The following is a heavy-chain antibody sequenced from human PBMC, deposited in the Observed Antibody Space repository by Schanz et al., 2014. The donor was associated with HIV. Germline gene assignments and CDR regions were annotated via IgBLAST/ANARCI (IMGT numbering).Heavy chain of an antibody. CDR1: GFTFSDYY. Sequence: VQLVESGGGLVQPGGSLRLSCAASGFTFSDYYISWIRQAPGKGLEWVSYISGSGDNIYYADSVKGRFTISRDNADNSLFLQANSLRAEDTAVYYCAKPEYDSRGNSQSHFDSWGQGTLVTVSS. CDR2: ISGSGDNI. J-gene: IGHJ4*02. D-gene: IGHD3-22*01. V-gene: IGHV3-11*01. CDR3: AKPEYDSRGNSQSHFDS.